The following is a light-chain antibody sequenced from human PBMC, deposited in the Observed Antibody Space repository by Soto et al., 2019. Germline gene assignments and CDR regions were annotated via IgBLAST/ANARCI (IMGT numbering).Light chain of an antibody. CDR1: QSVNTY. CDR3: QQYGTSPWT. J-gene: IGKJ1*01. CDR2: GAR. V-gene: IGKV3-20*01. Sequence: VFAQVPGTLSLSPGGRATLSCRASQSVNTYLAWYQQKPGQAPRLLIYGARTRATGVPDRFSASGSGTDFSLTISRLEPEDFAVYYCQQYGTSPWTFGQGTKVDIK.